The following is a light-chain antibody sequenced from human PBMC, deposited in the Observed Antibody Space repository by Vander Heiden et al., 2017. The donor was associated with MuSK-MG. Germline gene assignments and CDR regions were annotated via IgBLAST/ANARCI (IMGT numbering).Light chain of an antibody. V-gene: IGKV1-39*01. CDR1: QSISSY. CDR2: GAS. CDR3: QQSDSTRYT. J-gene: IGKJ2*01. Sequence: DIQMTQSPSSLSASVGDRVTITCRASQSISSYLNWYQQKPRKAPKLLIYGASTLQSGVPSRFRGSGSGTDFTLTISRLQPEDFATYYCQQSDSTRYTFGPGTKLEIK.